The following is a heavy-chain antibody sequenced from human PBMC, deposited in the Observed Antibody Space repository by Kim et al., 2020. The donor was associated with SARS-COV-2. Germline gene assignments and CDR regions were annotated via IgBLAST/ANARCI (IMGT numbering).Heavy chain of an antibody. CDR3: ARESYLLLWFGESLNWYFDL. CDR2: IKQDGSEK. D-gene: IGHD3-10*01. J-gene: IGHJ2*01. V-gene: IGHV3-7*03. Sequence: GGSLRLSCAASGFTFSSYWMSWVRQAPGKGLEWVANIKQDGSEKYYVDSVKGRFTISRDNAKNSLYLQMNSLRAEDTAVYYCARESYLLLWFGESLNWYFDLWGRGTLVTVSS. CDR1: GFTFSSYW.